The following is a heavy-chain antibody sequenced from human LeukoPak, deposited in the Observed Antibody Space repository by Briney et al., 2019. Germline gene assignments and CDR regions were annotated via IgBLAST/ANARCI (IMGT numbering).Heavy chain of an antibody. CDR2: IYYSGST. V-gene: IGHV4-59*01. CDR1: GGSISSYY. CDR3: ASSPETGYSSGWLTPGYYFDY. D-gene: IGHD6-19*01. J-gene: IGHJ4*02. Sequence: SSETLSLTCTVSGGSISSYYWSWIRQPPGKGLEWIGYIYYSGSTNYNPSLKSRVTISVDTSKNQFSLKLSSVTAADTAVYYCASSPETGYSSGWLTPGYYFDYWGQGTLVTVSS.